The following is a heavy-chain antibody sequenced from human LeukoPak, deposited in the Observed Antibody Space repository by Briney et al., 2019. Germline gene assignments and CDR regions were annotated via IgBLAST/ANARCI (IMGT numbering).Heavy chain of an antibody. CDR3: AKGLNSGWYGQSFDL. Sequence: GGSLRLSCAASGFAFSAYGMHWVRQAPGKGLEWVAVLSYDGTNGYYAGSVKGRRTISRDNSKNTLDLQMNSLRAEDTAVYYCAKGLNSGWYGQSFDLWGQGTLVTVSS. CDR2: LSYDGTNG. V-gene: IGHV3-30*18. D-gene: IGHD6-19*01. CDR1: GFAFSAYG. J-gene: IGHJ4*02.